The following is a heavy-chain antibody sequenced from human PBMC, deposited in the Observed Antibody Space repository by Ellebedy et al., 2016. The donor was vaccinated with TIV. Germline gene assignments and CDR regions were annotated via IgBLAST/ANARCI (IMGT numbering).Heavy chain of an antibody. CDR3: AREASCSSTSCYAFDY. CDR2: IYHSGST. V-gene: IGHV4-4*02. CDR1: GGSISDNNW. Sequence: MPSETLSLTCDVSGGSISDNNWWSWVRQPPGKGLEWIGEIYHSGSTNYNSSLKSRVTMSVDESKTQVSLNLTSVIAADAAVYYCAREASCSSTSCYAFDYWGQGTLVTVSS. J-gene: IGHJ4*02. D-gene: IGHD2-2*01.